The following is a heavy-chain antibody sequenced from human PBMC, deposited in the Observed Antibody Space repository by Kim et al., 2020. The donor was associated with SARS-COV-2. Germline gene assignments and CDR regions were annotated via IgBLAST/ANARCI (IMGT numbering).Heavy chain of an antibody. CDR1: GFTFSSYA. D-gene: IGHD3-10*01. CDR2: ISYDGSNK. J-gene: IGHJ4*02. Sequence: GGSLRLSCAASGFTFSSYAMHWVRQAPGKGLEWVAVISYDGSNKYYADSVKGRFTISRDNSKNTLYLQMNSLRAEDTAVYYCAREGIWFGEIFDYWGQGTLVTVSS. CDR3: AREGIWFGEIFDY. V-gene: IGHV3-30*04.